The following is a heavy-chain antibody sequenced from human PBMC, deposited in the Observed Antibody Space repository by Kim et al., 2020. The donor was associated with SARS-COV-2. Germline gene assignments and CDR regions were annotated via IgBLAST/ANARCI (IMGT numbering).Heavy chain of an antibody. CDR2: IYYSGST. Sequence: SETLSLTCTVSGGSISSSSYYWGWNRQPPGKGLGWIGSIYYSGSTYYNPSLKSRATISVDTSKNQFSLKLSSVTAADTAVYYGARQPLLTGPSVYSSSPAGGTDDAFDIWGQGTMVTVSS. D-gene: IGHD6-13*01. CDR3: ARQPLLTGPSVYSSSPAGGTDDAFDI. J-gene: IGHJ3*02. CDR1: GGSISSSSYY. V-gene: IGHV4-39*01.